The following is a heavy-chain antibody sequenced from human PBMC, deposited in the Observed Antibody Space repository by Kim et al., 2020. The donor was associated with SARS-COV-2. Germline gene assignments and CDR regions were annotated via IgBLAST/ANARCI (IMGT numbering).Heavy chain of an antibody. J-gene: IGHJ3*02. V-gene: IGHV1-2*02. CDR3: ASLMLTRYGRAIDI. CDR1: GYTFTAYF. Sequence: ASVKVSCKASGYTFTAYFMHWVRQAPGQGLEWMGWINPHSGGTNYAQKFQGRVTMTRDTSISTAYMELGRLRSDDTAMYYCASLMLTRYGRAIDIWGQGTMVTVSS. D-gene: IGHD3-16*01. CDR2: INPHSGGT.